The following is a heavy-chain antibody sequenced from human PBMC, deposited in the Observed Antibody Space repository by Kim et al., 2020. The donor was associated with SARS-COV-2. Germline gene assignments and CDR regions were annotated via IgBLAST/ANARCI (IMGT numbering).Heavy chain of an antibody. V-gene: IGHV3-30*04. CDR3: ATGYSSGWYDVGSY. J-gene: IGHJ4*02. CDR2: ISYDGSNK. Sequence: GGSLRLSCAASGFTVSSYAMHWVRQAPGKELERVAVISYDGSNKYYADSVKGRFTISRDNSKNTLYLQMNSLRAEDTAVYYCATGYSSGWYDVGSYWGQGTLVTVSS. CDR1: GFTVSSYA. D-gene: IGHD6-19*01.